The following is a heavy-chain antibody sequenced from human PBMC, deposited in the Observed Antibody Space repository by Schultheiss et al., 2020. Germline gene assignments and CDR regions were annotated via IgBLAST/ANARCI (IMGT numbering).Heavy chain of an antibody. J-gene: IGHJ6*02. CDR3: ARDRNSPGNDYYYYGMDV. D-gene: IGHD1-1*01. CDR1: GGSISSGSYY. V-gene: IGHV4-61*02. CDR2: ISTSGST. Sequence: LRLSCTVSGGSISSGSYYWSWIRQPAGKGLEWIGRISTSGSTNYNPSLKSLFTISLDTSKNQFSLRLNSVTAADTAVYYCARDRNSPGNDYYYYGMDVWGQGTTVTVSS.